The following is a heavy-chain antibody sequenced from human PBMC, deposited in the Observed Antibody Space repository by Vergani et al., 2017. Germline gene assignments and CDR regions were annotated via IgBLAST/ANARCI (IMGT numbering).Heavy chain of an antibody. D-gene: IGHD3-22*01. Sequence: EVQLVESGGGLVKPGGSLRLSCAASGFTFSSYSMNWVRQAPGKGLEGVSSISSSSSYIYYADSVKGRFTISRDNAKNSLYLQMNSLRAEDTAVYYCARLTYYYDSSGHYWGQGTLVTVSS. CDR3: ARLTYYYDSSGHY. CDR2: ISSSSSYI. CDR1: GFTFSSYS. V-gene: IGHV3-21*01. J-gene: IGHJ4*02.